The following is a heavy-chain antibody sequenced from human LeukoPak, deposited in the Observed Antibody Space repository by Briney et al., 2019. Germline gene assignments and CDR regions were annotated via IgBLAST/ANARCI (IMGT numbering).Heavy chain of an antibody. J-gene: IGHJ3*02. CDR2: IYYSGST. CDR3: AREDGDSTKAFDI. D-gene: IGHD4-17*01. Sequence: PSETLSLTCTVSGGSISSSSYYWGWIRQPPGKGLEWIGSIYYSGSTYYNPSLKSRVTISVDTSKNQFSLKLSSVTAADTAVYYCAREDGDSTKAFDIWGQGTMVTVSS. V-gene: IGHV4-39*07. CDR1: GGSISSSSYY.